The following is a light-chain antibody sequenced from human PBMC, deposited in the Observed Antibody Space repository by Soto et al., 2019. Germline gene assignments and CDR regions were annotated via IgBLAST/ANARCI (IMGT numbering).Light chain of an antibody. V-gene: IGKV3-11*01. J-gene: IGKJ4*01. CDR3: QQRSSWPLT. CDR1: QSVGTY. Sequence: DIVLTQSPATLSLSPGERATLSCRASQSVGTYLAWYQQKPGQAPRLLIFDASNRATGIPARFSGSGSGTDFTLTISGREPEDLAVYSCQQRSSWPLTFGGGTKVEIK. CDR2: DAS.